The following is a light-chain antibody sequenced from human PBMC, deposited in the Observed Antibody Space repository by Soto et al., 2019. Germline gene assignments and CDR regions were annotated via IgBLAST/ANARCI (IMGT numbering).Light chain of an antibody. J-gene: IGLJ2*01. V-gene: IGLV2-23*01. Sequence: QSALTQPASVSGSPGQSITISCTGSSSDVGSYNLVSWYQQNPGKAPKLMIYEGSKRPSGVSNRFSGSKSGNTAPLTISGLQAEDEADYYCCSYAGSITYVVFGGGTQLTVL. CDR1: SSDVGSYNL. CDR2: EGS. CDR3: CSYAGSITYVV.